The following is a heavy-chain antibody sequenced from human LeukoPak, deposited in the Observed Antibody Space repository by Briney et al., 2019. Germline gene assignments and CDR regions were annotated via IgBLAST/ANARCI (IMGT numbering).Heavy chain of an antibody. Sequence: GGSLRLSCAASGFAFNTYAMHWVRQATGQGLEWVALIWHDGSHKFYSNSVRGQFTISRDNSKNTVSLQMNNLRPEDTAVYYCAIEIFGSASYPDFWGQGTLVSVSS. CDR1: GFAFNTYA. CDR2: IWHDGSHK. D-gene: IGHD3-10*01. J-gene: IGHJ4*02. V-gene: IGHV3-33*01. CDR3: AIEIFGSASYPDF.